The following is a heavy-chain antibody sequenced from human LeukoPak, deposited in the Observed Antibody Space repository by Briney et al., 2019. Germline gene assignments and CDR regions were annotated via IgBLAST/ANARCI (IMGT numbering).Heavy chain of an antibody. J-gene: IGHJ5*02. V-gene: IGHV1-18*01. CDR3: ARDHNGNWFDP. D-gene: IGHD2-8*01. CDR1: GYTFTSYG. CDR2: ISTYNGNT. Sequence: GASVKVTCKASGYTFTSYGISWVRQALGQGLEWMGWISTYNGNTNYAQKLQGRVTMTTDTITTTAYMELRSLRSDDTAVYYCARDHNGNWFDPWGQGTLVTVSS.